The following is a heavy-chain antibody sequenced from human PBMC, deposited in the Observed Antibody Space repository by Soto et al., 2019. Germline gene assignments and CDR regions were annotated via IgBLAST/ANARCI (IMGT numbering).Heavy chain of an antibody. D-gene: IGHD2-15*01. CDR2: IWFDGSKE. Sequence: QVQLVESGGGVVQPGRSLRLSCAASGFPFNIFGIHWVRQAPGEGLEWVAVIWFDGSKEYYGGSVRGRFTDSRDNSKNTVYLQMTSLRGDDTAIFYCARSGCSGGTCYRGYDACDVWGQGTMVTVSS. J-gene: IGHJ3*01. V-gene: IGHV3-33*01. CDR1: GFPFNIFG. CDR3: ARSGCSGGTCYRGYDACDV.